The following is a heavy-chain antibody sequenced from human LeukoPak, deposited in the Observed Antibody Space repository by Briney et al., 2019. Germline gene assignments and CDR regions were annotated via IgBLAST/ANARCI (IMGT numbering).Heavy chain of an antibody. CDR1: GYSFTSYW. Sequence: GESLKISCKGSGYSFTSYWIGWVRQMPGKGLEWMGIIYPGDSDTRYSPSFQGQVTISADKSISTAYLQWSSLKASDTAMYYCARYFASDTMTTVTGIDYWGQGTLVTVSS. J-gene: IGHJ4*02. CDR2: IYPGDSDT. V-gene: IGHV5-51*01. D-gene: IGHD4-17*01. CDR3: ARYFASDTMTTVTGIDY.